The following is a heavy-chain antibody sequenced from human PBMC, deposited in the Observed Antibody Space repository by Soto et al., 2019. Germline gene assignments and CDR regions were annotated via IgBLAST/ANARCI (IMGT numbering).Heavy chain of an antibody. D-gene: IGHD6-19*01. CDR1: GFTFSNAW. CDR2: IKSKTDGGTT. CDR3: ANGSGWYAFDI. V-gene: IGHV3-15*01. Sequence: PGGSLRLSCAASGFTFSNAWMSWVRQAPGKGLEWVGRIKSKTDGGTTDYAAPVKGRFTISRDDSKNTLYLQMNSLRSDDTAVYYCANGSGWYAFDIWGQGTMVTVSS. J-gene: IGHJ3*02.